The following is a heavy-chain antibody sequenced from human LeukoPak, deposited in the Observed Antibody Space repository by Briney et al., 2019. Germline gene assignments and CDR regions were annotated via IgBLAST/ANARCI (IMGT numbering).Heavy chain of an antibody. Sequence: ASVKVSCKASGYTFRSCYMHWVRQAPGQGLEWVGLINPTGDSTNYAQNFRGRVTMTRDTSTSTVYMELSSLRSEDTAVYYCAREASGGYFDYWGQGTLVTVSS. CDR2: INPTGDST. CDR3: AREASGGYFDY. D-gene: IGHD4-23*01. J-gene: IGHJ4*02. V-gene: IGHV1-46*01. CDR1: GYTFRSCY.